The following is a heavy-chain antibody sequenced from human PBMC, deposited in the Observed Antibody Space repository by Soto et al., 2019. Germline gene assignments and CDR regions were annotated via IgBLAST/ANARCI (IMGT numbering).Heavy chain of an antibody. Sequence: VGSLRLSCAASGFTFSSYWMSWVRQAPGKGLEWVANIKQDGSEKYYVDSVEGRFTISRDNAKNSLYLQMNSLRAEDTAVYYCARGITPLRYSSSGNWFDPWGQGTLVTVSS. V-gene: IGHV3-7*03. D-gene: IGHD6-6*01. CDR3: ARGITPLRYSSSGNWFDP. CDR1: GFTFSSYW. J-gene: IGHJ5*02. CDR2: IKQDGSEK.